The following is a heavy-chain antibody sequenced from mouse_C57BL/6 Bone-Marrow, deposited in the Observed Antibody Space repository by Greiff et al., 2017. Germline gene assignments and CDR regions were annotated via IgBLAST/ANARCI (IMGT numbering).Heavy chain of an antibody. CDR1: EYEFPSHD. CDR3: ARHDGYYVENYFDY. J-gene: IGHJ2*01. Sequence: EVNVVESGGGLVQPGESLKLSFESNEYEFPSHDMSWVRKTPEKRLELVAAINSDGGSTYYPDTMERRFIISRDNTKKTLYLQMSSLRSEDTALYYCARHDGYYVENYFDYWGQGTTLTVSS. D-gene: IGHD2-3*01. V-gene: IGHV5-2*01. CDR2: INSDGGST.